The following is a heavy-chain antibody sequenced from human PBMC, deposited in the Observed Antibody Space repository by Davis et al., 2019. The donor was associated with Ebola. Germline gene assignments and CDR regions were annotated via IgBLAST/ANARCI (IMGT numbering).Heavy chain of an antibody. Sequence: PGGSLRFSCKGSGYSFTSYWIGWVRQMPGKGLEWMGIIYPGDSDTRYSPSFQGQVTISADKSISTAYLQWSSLKASDTAMYYCARPAEHYDILTGYPYYFDYWGQGTLVTVSS. CDR1: GYSFTSYW. J-gene: IGHJ4*02. D-gene: IGHD3-9*01. V-gene: IGHV5-51*01. CDR2: IYPGDSDT. CDR3: ARPAEHYDILTGYPYYFDY.